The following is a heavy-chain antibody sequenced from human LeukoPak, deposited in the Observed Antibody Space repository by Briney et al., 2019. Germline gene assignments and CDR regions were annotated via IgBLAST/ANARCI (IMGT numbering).Heavy chain of an antibody. D-gene: IGHD6-19*01. CDR2: IHYSGRP. CDR3: ARSYSSGFDY. Sequence: SETLSLTCTVSGGSISVHYWTCIRQPPGKGMEWIGQIHYSGRPDYNPSLKSRVTISVDTSKNQLSLKVTSVTGADTAVYYCARSYSSGFDYWGQGTLVTVSS. V-gene: IGHV4-59*11. J-gene: IGHJ4*02. CDR1: GGSISVHY.